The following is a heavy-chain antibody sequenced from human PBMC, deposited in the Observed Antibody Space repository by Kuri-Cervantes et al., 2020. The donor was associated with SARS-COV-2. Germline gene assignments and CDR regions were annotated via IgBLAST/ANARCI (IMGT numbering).Heavy chain of an antibody. Sequence: SETLSLTCAVSGYSISSGYYWGWIRQPPGKGLEWIGSIYHSGSTYYNPSLKSRVTISVDTSKNQFSLKLSSVTAADTAVYYCARSEAWDDYYFDYWGQGNLVTVSS. CDR2: IYHSGST. D-gene: IGHD3-3*01. CDR3: ARSEAWDDYYFDY. J-gene: IGHJ4*02. V-gene: IGHV4-38-2*01. CDR1: GYSISSGYY.